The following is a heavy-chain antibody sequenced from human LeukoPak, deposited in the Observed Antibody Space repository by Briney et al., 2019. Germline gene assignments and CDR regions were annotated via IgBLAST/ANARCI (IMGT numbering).Heavy chain of an antibody. J-gene: IGHJ6*03. CDR1: GFTFTDTY. D-gene: IGHD2-2*01. Sequence: GGSLRLSCAVSGFTFTDTYMTWIRQAPGKGLEWVAFIRYDGSNKYHADSVKGRFTISRDNSKNTLYLQMNSLRREDTAVYFCAKGSTSWFQYDYYYMDVWGKGTTVIISS. CDR2: IRYDGSNK. CDR3: AKGSTSWFQYDYYYMDV. V-gene: IGHV3-30*02.